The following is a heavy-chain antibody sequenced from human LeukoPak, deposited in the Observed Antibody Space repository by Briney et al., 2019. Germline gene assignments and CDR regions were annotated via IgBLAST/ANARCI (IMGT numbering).Heavy chain of an antibody. V-gene: IGHV1-2*02. Sequence: GASVKVSCKASGYTFTGYYMHWVRQAPGQGLEWMGWINPNSGGTNYAQKFQGRVTMTRDTSISTAYMELRSLRSDDTAVYYCARMHYYDSGSSNWFDPWGQGTLVTVSS. CDR1: GYTFTGYY. CDR3: ARMHYYDSGSSNWFDP. D-gene: IGHD3-10*01. J-gene: IGHJ5*02. CDR2: INPNSGGT.